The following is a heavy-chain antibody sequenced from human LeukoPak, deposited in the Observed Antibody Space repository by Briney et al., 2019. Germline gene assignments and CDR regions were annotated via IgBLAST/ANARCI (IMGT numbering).Heavy chain of an antibody. CDR1: GYDFGRHW. J-gene: IGHJ4*02. V-gene: IGHV5-51*01. D-gene: IGHD6-19*01. CDR2: IYPGGSDT. Sequence: GESLKISCQGSGYDFGRHWIAWVRQVPGKGLEGMGIIYPGGSDTRYNPSFQGRVTISADWSIATTYLQWRSLEASDTALYYCSRGAYSSVWYGDYWGQGSLVIVSS. CDR3: SRGAYSSVWYGDY.